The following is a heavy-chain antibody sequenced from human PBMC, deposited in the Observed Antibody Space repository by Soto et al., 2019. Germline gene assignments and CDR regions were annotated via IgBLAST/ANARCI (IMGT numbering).Heavy chain of an antibody. CDR2: ISAYNGNT. CDR1: GYTFTTSG. Sequence: QVQLVQSGAEVKKPGASVKVSCKASGYTFTTSGITWVRQPPGQGLEGMGGISAYNGNTNYAQKLQGRVTMTTDTPTSTAYMELRSLRSDDTAVYYCARGGGGYLGYDSIDYWGQGTLVTVSS. V-gene: IGHV1-18*04. J-gene: IGHJ4*02. CDR3: ARGGGGYLGYDSIDY. D-gene: IGHD3-22*01.